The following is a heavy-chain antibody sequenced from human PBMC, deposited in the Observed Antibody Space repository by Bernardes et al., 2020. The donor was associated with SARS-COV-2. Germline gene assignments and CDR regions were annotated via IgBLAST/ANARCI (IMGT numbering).Heavy chain of an antibody. V-gene: IGHV3-7*03. Sequence: GGSLRLSCAGSGFDFSDYWKTWVRQAPGKGLEWVANIKRDGSETYYVDSVKGRFTISRDNAKNLVFLQMNSLRAEDTAVFYCARSAGMDVWGQGTMVTVSS. CDR2: IKRDGSET. CDR1: GFDFSDYW. J-gene: IGHJ6*02. CDR3: ARSAGMDV.